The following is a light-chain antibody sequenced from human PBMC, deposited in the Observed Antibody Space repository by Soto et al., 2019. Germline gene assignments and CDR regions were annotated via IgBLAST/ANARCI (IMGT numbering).Light chain of an antibody. V-gene: IGKV1-27*01. CDR2: AAS. CDR1: QAISND. J-gene: IGKJ1*01. CDR3: QKYNSAPWT. Sequence: DLQMTQSPSSLSASVGDRVNITCRASQAISNDLAWYQQKTGKVPELQIYAASSLQSGVPSRFRGSGSGTYFTVTSSSLQPEDVATYYCQKYNSAPWTFGQGTKVEIK.